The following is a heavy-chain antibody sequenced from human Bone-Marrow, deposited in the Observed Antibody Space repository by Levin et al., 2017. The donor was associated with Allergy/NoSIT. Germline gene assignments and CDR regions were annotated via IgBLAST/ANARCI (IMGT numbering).Heavy chain of an antibody. CDR1: GGSVRSGSYY. D-gene: IGHD4-23*01. CDR2: IYHSVST. CDR3: ARGSYFGGLSFDC. J-gene: IGHJ4*02. Sequence: SQTLSLTCTVSGGSVRSGSYYWSWIRQPPGKGLEWIAYIYHSVSTKYNPSLKSRVTISLDTSRNQFSLRLTSLTAADTAVYYCARGSYFGGLSFDCWGKGTLVTVSS. V-gene: IGHV4-61*01.